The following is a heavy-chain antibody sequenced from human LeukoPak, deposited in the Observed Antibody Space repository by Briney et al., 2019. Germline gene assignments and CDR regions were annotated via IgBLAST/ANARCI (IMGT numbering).Heavy chain of an antibody. J-gene: IGHJ4*02. CDR1: GGSISSYY. CDR3: ARHRNFWSGYPTYYFDY. V-gene: IGHV4-59*08. D-gene: IGHD3-3*01. CDR2: IYYSGST. Sequence: PSETLSLTCTVSGGSISSYYWSWIRQPPGKGLEWIGYIYYSGSTNYNPSLKSRVTISVDTSKNQFSLKLSSVTAADTAVYYCARHRNFWSGYPTYYFDYWGQGTLVTVSS.